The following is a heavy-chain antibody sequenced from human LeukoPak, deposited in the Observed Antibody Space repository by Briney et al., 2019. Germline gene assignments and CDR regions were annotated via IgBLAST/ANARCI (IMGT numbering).Heavy chain of an antibody. V-gene: IGHV3-72*01. J-gene: IGHJ2*01. CDR2: TRNKAKSHTT. Sequence: GGSLRLSCAASGFTFSDHYVDWVRQAPGKGLEWVARTRNKAKSHTTEYAASVKGRLSISRDDSKNSLYLQMNSLKTEDTAMYYCARATDWGAYWYFDLWGRGTLVTVSS. D-gene: IGHD7-27*01. CDR3: ARATDWGAYWYFDL. CDR1: GFTFSDHY.